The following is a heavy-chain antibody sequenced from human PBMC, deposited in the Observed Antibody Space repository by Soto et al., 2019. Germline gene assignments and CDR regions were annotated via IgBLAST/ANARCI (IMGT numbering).Heavy chain of an antibody. CDR2: IIPIFGTA. CDR1: GGTFSSYA. V-gene: IGHV1-69*01. D-gene: IGHD3-22*01. Sequence: QVQLVQSGAEVKKPGSSVKVSCKASGGTFSSYAISWVRQAPGQGLEWMGGIIPIFGTANYAQKFQGRVTITAVESTSKAYMELSSLRAEDTAVYYCSRSDYYASSGYYYYVDYWGQGTLVTVSS. CDR3: SRSDYYASSGYYYYVDY. J-gene: IGHJ4*02.